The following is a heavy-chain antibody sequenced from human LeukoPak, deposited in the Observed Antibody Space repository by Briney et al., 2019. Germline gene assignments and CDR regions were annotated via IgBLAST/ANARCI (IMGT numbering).Heavy chain of an antibody. D-gene: IGHD3-9*01. CDR1: GGSISSGSYY. CDR3: ARITTGYSPFDY. J-gene: IGHJ4*02. CDR2: IYTSGST. Sequence: SQTLSLTCTVSGGSISSGSYYWSWIRQPAGKGLEWIGRIYTSGSTNYNPSLKSRVTISVDTSKNQFSLKLSSVTAADTAVYYCARITTGYSPFDYWGQGTLVTVSS. V-gene: IGHV4-61*02.